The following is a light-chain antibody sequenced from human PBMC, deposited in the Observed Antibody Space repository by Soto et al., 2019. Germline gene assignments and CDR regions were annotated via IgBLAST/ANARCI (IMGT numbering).Light chain of an antibody. Sequence: QSVLTQPPSASGTPGQRVTISCSGSSSNIGSHTVNWYQQRPGTAHKLLMYSHGQRPSGVPDRFSASKSGTSASLAISGLQSEDEADYYCAAWDDSLNGPVVFGGWTKLTVL. V-gene: IGLV1-44*01. CDR3: AAWDDSLNGPVV. CDR1: SSNIGSHT. CDR2: SHG. J-gene: IGLJ2*01.